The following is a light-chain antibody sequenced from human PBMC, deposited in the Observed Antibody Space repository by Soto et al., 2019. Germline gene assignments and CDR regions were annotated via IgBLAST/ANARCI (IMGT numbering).Light chain of an antibody. CDR3: QQSYVTPWT. V-gene: IGKV1-39*01. CDR1: QDISSS. Sequence: DIQMTQSPSSLSASIGDRVTISCRASQDISSSLNWYQHKSGKAPKLLIYAASGLHSGVPSRFSGSGSGTDFTLTISSLQPEDFATYYYQQSYVTPWTFGQGTKVEIK. J-gene: IGKJ1*01. CDR2: AAS.